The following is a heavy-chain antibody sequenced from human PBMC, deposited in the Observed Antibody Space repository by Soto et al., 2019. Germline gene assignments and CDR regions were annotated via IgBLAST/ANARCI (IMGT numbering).Heavy chain of an antibody. CDR3: ARLRSSDPTEAMDV. D-gene: IGHD3-16*01. Sequence: LGESLKISCEGFGYSFTTYWIGWVRQMPGKGLEYMGIIYPGDADTRYSPSFQGRVTISADKSISTAYLQWSSLEASDTAMYYCARLRSSDPTEAMDVWGQGTAVTVSS. CDR2: IYPGDADT. J-gene: IGHJ6*02. V-gene: IGHV5-51*01. CDR1: GYSFTTYW.